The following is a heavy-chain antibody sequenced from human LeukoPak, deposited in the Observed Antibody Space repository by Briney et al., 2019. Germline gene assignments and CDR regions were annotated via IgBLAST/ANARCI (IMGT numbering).Heavy chain of an antibody. V-gene: IGHV1-2*02. Sequence: ASVTVSFKPSGYTFTVNYLHWVRQAPGQGREWVGWMNPNSGVTGYAQNFQGRVTMTRDTSISTAYMELSSLTSDDTAVYYCTRGAGTSWFDYWGQGSLVTVSS. CDR3: TRGAGTSWFDY. CDR2: MNPNSGVT. J-gene: IGHJ4*02. D-gene: IGHD2-2*01. CDR1: GYTFTVNY.